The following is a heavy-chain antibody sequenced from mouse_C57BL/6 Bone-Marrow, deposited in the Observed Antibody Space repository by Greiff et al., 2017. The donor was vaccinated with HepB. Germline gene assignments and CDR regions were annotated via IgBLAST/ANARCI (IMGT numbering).Heavy chain of an antibody. CDR1: GYTFTDYY. CDR3: ARGGYGSSPAWFAY. J-gene: IGHJ3*01. V-gene: IGHV1-19*01. Sequence: EVQLQQSGPVLVKPGASVKMSCKASGYTFTDYYMNWVKQSHGKSLEWIGVINPYNGGTSYNQKFKGKATLTVDKSSSTDYMELNSLTSEDSAVYYCARGGYGSSPAWFAYWGQGTLVTVSA. D-gene: IGHD1-1*01. CDR2: INPYNGGT.